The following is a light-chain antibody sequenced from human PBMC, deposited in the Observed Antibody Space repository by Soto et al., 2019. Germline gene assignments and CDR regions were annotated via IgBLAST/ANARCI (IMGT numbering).Light chain of an antibody. Sequence: DIAMTQSPLSLPVVPGVPASISCRSSQRLLHSNGYKYLDWYLQKPGQSPQLLIYLGSNRASGVPDRFSGSGSGTDFTLTISSLEAEDFGVYDCMQDTHWPITFGQGTRLEIK. J-gene: IGKJ5*01. V-gene: IGKV2-28*01. CDR2: LGS. CDR1: QRLLHSNGYKY. CDR3: MQDTHWPIT.